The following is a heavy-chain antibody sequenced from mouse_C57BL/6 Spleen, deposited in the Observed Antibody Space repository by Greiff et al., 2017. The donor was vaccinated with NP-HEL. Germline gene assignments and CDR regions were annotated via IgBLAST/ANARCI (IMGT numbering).Heavy chain of an antibody. CDR2: IYPGSGNT. J-gene: IGHJ4*01. Sequence: QVQLKQSGAELVRPGASVKLSCKASGYTFTDYYINWVKQRPGQGLEWIARIYPGSGNTYYNEKFKGKATLTAEKSSSTAYMQLSSLTSEDSAVYFCARKNYGNYDAMDYWGQGTSVTVSS. D-gene: IGHD2-1*01. V-gene: IGHV1-76*01. CDR1: GYTFTDYY. CDR3: ARKNYGNYDAMDY.